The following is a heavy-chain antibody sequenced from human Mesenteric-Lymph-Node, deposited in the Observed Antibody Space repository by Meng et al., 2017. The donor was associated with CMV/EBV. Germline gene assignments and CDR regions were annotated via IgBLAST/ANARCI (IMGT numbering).Heavy chain of an antibody. CDR2: IYYSGST. D-gene: IGHD3-10*01. Sequence: SETLSLTCTVSGGSISSSSYYWRWIRQPPGKGLEWIGSIYYSGSTFYNPSLKSRVTISIDTSRNQFSLRLNSVTAADTAMYYCARGDGSSGFDPWGQGTLVTVSS. CDR1: GGSISSSSYY. CDR3: ARGDGSSGFDP. J-gene: IGHJ5*02. V-gene: IGHV4-39*07.